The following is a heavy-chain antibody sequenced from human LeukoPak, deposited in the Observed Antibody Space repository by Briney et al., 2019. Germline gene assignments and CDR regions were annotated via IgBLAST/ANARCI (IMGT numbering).Heavy chain of an antibody. CDR3: ARDLSSGWYGL. V-gene: IGHV3-7*01. D-gene: IGHD6-19*01. J-gene: IGHJ4*02. CDR1: GFSFSNYW. CDR2: IKQDGSEK. Sequence: GGSLRLSCAASGFSFSNYWMSWVRQAPGKGLEWVANIKQDGSEKYYVDSVKGRFTISRDNAKSSLYLQMNSLRAEDTAVYYCARDLSSGWYGLWGQGTLVTVSS.